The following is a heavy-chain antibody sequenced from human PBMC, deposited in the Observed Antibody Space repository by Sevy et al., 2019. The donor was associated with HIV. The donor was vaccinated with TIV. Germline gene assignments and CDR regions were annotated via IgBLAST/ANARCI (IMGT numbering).Heavy chain of an antibody. D-gene: IGHD4-4*01. V-gene: IGHV3-23*01. CDR2: ISGSGGST. J-gene: IGHJ5*02. CDR1: GFTFSSYA. Sequence: GGSLRLSCAASGFTFSSYAMSWVRQAPGKGLEWVTAISGSGGSTDYADSVKGRFTISRDNSMNTLYLQMNSLRAEDTAVYYCAKTTTVTTLSWFDPWGQGTLVTVSS. CDR3: AKTTTVTTLSWFDP.